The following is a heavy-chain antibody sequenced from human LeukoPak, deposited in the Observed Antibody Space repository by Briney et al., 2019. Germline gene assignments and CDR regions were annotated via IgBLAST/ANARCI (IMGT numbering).Heavy chain of an antibody. CDR1: DDSISSGAYY. D-gene: IGHD3-3*01. CDR3: ARGGFWSGYYTEHLFDY. Sequence: SQTLSLTCTVSDDSISSGAYYWAWIRQPPGKGLEWIGYIYHSGSTYYNPSLKSRVTISVDRSKNQFSLKLSSVTAADTAVYYCARGGFWSGYYTEHLFDYWGQGTLVTVSS. J-gene: IGHJ4*02. V-gene: IGHV4-30-2*01. CDR2: IYHSGST.